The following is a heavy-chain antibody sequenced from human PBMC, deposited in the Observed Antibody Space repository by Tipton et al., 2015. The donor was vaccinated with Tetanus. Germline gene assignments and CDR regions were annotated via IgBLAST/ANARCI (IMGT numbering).Heavy chain of an antibody. J-gene: IGHJ4*02. CDR3: ARANYDFPKKGPSDS. D-gene: IGHD3-3*01. Sequence: TLSLTCTVSGGSARSGSYYWNWIRQPPGKGLEWIGYISYSGSTNSNYSLKSRITISQDTSKNQFSLKLTSVTAADTAVYYCARANYDFPKKGPSDSWGQGSLVIVSS. V-gene: IGHV4-61*01. CDR1: GGSARSGSYY. CDR2: ISYSGST.